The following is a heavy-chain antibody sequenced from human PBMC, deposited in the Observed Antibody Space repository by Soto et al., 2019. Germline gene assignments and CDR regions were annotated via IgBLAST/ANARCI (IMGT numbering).Heavy chain of an antibody. Sequence: PGGSLRLSCVASGFPFSSYAMSWVRQTPGQGLEWVSGISGSGVLTDYADSVKGRFTISRDNSKNTLSLQVHSLRVEDTAVYFCAKGGYYSVFDIWGQGTMVTVSS. CDR3: AKGGYYSVFDI. D-gene: IGHD3-16*01. CDR1: GFPFSSYA. J-gene: IGHJ3*02. CDR2: ISGSGVLT. V-gene: IGHV3-23*01.